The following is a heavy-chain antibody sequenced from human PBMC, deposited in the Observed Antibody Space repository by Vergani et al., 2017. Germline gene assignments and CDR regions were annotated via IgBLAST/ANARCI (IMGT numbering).Heavy chain of an antibody. Sequence: EVQLVESGGGLVQPGGSLKLSCAASGLTFSASAIHWVRQASGKGLEWVGRIRSKANNYATAFAASVEGKFTISRDDSKNTAFLQMNSLKTDDTAVYYCLISNAGIDYWGQGTLITVSS. J-gene: IGHJ4*02. CDR3: LISNAGIDY. D-gene: IGHD1-14*01. CDR2: IRSKANNYAT. CDR1: GLTFSASA. V-gene: IGHV3-73*01.